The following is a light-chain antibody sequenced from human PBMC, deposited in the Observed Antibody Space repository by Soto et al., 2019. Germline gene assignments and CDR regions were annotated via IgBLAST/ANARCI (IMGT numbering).Light chain of an antibody. CDR2: DAS. CDR3: QQSYNTPLT. J-gene: IGKJ1*01. Sequence: IEVTQSPSSLAASLGDRVTITCRASQTIGTYVNWYRQKSGAAPELLIYDASTLQSGVPSRFRGGAAGTDFTLTISSLQLDDCATYYCQQSYNTPLTFGQGTKVEIK. CDR1: QTIGTY. V-gene: IGKV1-39*01.